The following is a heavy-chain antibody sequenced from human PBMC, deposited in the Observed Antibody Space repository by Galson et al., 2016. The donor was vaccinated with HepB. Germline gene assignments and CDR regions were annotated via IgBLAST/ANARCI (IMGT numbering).Heavy chain of an antibody. CDR2: INGDGSST. Sequence: SLRLSCAASGFSFSSYWMHWVRQAPGKGLVWVSRINGDGSSTSYADYVTGRFTISRDNAKNTLYLQMNSLRAEDTAVYFCARRDIPMANDYWGQGVLVTVSS. CDR1: GFSFSSYW. J-gene: IGHJ4*02. V-gene: IGHV3-74*01. CDR3: ARRDIPMANDY. D-gene: IGHD5-18*01.